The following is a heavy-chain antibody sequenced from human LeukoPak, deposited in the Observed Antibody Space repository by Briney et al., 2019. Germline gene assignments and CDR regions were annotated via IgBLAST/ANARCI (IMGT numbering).Heavy chain of an antibody. D-gene: IGHD6-13*01. Sequence: SETLSLTCAVSGYSISSGYYWGWIRQPPGKGLEWIGSIYHSGSTYYNPSLKSRVTISVDTSKNQFSLKLSSVTAADTAVYYCARHVIPNSSCWYYYYYYMDVWGKGTTVTVSS. CDR2: IYHSGST. V-gene: IGHV4-38-2*01. CDR3: ARHVIPNSSCWYYYYYYMDV. CDR1: GYSISSGYY. J-gene: IGHJ6*03.